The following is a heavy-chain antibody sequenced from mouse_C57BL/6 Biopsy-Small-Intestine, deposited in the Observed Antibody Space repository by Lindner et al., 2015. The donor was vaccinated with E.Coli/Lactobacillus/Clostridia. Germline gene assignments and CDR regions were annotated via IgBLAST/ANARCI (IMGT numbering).Heavy chain of an antibody. J-gene: IGHJ4*01. D-gene: IGHD3-1*01. CDR1: GYTFY. CDR3: TTSPLGVAARNWFDP. V-gene: IGHV14-4*02. CDR2: IIPNSGGT. Sequence: SVKVSCKASGYTFYIHWLRQAPGQGLEWMGWIIPNSGGTNFAQRFQGRVAMTRDTSINTVYMELSGLTSDDTAVYYCTTSPLGVAARNWFDPWGQGTLVTVSS.